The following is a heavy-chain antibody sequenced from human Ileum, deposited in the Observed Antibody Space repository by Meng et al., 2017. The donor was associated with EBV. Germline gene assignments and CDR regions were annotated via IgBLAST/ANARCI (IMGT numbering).Heavy chain of an antibody. CDR3: ARTRGSAGAGADP. V-gene: IGHV4-59*01. J-gene: IGHJ5*02. D-gene: IGHD6-19*01. CDR2: IYYSGNA. CDR1: GGSLSGYY. Sequence: QVALEEAGPGLVKPSETLSLTCTVSGGSLSGYYWSWIRQPPGKGLEWIGYIYYSGNANYNPSLKSRLRLSVDTSKNQFSLNLDSVTAADTAVYYCARTRGSAGAGADPWGQGTLVTVSS.